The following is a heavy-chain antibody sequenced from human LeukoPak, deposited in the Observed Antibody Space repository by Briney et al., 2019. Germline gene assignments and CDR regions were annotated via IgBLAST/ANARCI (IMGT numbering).Heavy chain of an antibody. V-gene: IGHV3-11*05. CDR3: ARDYDILTGYFRGGFDY. Sequence: PGGSLRLSCAASGFTFSDYYMSWIRQAPGKGLEWISYITSSSSDTNYADSVKGRFTISGDNAKKSLYLQMNSLRAEDTAVYYCARDYDILTGYFRGGFDYWGQGTLVTVSS. D-gene: IGHD3-9*01. CDR1: GFTFSDYY. CDR2: ITSSSSDT. J-gene: IGHJ4*02.